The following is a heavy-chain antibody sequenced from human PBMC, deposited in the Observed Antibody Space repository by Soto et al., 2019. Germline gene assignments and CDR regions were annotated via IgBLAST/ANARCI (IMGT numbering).Heavy chain of an antibody. CDR2: ISGSGGST. CDR1: GFTFSSYA. V-gene: IGHV3-23*01. D-gene: IGHD6-19*01. CDR3: ATDSGSEKHWLVPDDAFDI. J-gene: IGHJ3*02. Sequence: EVQLLESGGGLVQPGGSLRLSCADSGFTFSSYAMSWVRQAPGKGLEWVSAISGSGGSTYYADSVKGRFTISRDNSKNTLYLQMNSLRAEDTAVYYCATDSGSEKHWLVPDDAFDIWGQGTMVTVSS.